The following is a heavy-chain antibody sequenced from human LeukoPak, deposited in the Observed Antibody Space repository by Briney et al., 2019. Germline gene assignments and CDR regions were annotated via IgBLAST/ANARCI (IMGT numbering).Heavy chain of an antibody. Sequence: PGGSLRLSCAASGFTFSNYEMNWVRQAPGKGLEWVSYISGSGSTIYYADSVKGRFTISRDNAKKTLYLQMNSLSADDTAIYYCARDLREWLGELNWFDPWGQGTLVTVSS. CDR2: ISGSGSTI. CDR3: ARDLREWLGELNWFDP. J-gene: IGHJ5*02. D-gene: IGHD3-10*01. CDR1: GFTFSNYE. V-gene: IGHV3-48*03.